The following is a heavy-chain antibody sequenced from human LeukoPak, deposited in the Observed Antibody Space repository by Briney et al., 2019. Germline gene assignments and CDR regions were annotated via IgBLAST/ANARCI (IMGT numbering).Heavy chain of an antibody. CDR3: AKFYDNAGYHYFDY. J-gene: IGHJ4*02. V-gene: IGHV3-23*01. Sequence: LGRSLRLSCAASGFTFSSYSMNWVRQAPGKGLEWVSGISGSGGRTYYADSVKGRFTISRDNSKNTLYLQINSLRAEDTAVYYCAKFYDNAGYHYFDYWGQGTLVTVSS. CDR1: GFTFSSYS. CDR2: ISGSGGRT. D-gene: IGHD3-22*01.